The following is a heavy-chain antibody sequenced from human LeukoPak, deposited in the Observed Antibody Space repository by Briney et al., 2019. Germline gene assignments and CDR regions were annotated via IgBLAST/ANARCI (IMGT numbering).Heavy chain of an antibody. Sequence: GGSLRLSCAASGFTFSSYGTHWVRQAPGKGLEWVAFISYDGSNKYYADSVKGRFTISRDNSKNTLYLQMNSLRAEDTAVYYCAKDLYSYGPDYWGQGTLVTVSS. D-gene: IGHD5-18*01. CDR1: GFTFSSYG. J-gene: IGHJ4*02. CDR2: ISYDGSNK. CDR3: AKDLYSYGPDY. V-gene: IGHV3-30*18.